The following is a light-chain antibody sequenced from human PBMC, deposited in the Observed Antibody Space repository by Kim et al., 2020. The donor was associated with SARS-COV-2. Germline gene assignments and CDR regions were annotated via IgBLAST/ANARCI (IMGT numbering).Light chain of an antibody. J-gene: IGKJ2*03. CDR3: MQALQTLRS. Sequence: EAASISCRSSQSLLHINGNNYLDWYLQKPGQSPQLLIYLGSNRASGVPDRFGGSGSGTDFTLKISRVEAEDVGVYYCMQALQTLRSFGQGTKLEI. V-gene: IGKV2-28*01. CDR1: QSLLHINGNNY. CDR2: LGS.